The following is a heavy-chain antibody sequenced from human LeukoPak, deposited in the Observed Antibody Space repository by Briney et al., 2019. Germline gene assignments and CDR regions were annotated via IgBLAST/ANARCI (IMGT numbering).Heavy chain of an antibody. V-gene: IGHV1-69*13. CDR3: ARVGDYAHYYYYYYMDV. Sequence: SVKVSCKASGGTFSSYAISWVRQAPGQGLEWMGGIIPIFGTANYARKFQGRVTITADESTSTAYMELSSLRSEDTAVYYCARVGDYAHYYYYYYMDVWGKGTTVTVSS. CDR2: IIPIFGTA. D-gene: IGHD4-17*01. J-gene: IGHJ6*03. CDR1: GGTFSSYA.